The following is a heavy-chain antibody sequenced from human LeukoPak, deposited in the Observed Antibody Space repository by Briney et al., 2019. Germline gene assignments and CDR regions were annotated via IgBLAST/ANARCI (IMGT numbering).Heavy chain of an antibody. CDR3: AREGGGFDY. CDR1: GGSISAYS. J-gene: IGHJ4*02. V-gene: IGHV4-4*07. CDR2: IFPSGST. Sequence: SETLSLTCTVSGGSISAYSWNWIRQPAGKGLEWIGRIFPSGSTKYHPSLKSRVTMSVDTSKNHFSLKLSSVTAADTAVYYCAREGGGFDYWGQGTLVTVSS. D-gene: IGHD3-16*01.